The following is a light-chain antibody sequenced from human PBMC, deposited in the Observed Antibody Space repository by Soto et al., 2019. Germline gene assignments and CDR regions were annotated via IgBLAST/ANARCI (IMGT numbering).Light chain of an antibody. CDR3: QQFNNWPRT. J-gene: IGKJ1*01. CDR1: QSVSSSY. Sequence: ETMMAQSPDTLSVSLGERAALCCRSSQSVSSSYLAWYQQKPGQAPRLLIYGASSRATGIPARFSGSGSGTEFTLTISSLQSEDFAVYYCQQFNNWPRTFGQGTKVDIK. CDR2: GAS. V-gene: IGKV3D-15*01.